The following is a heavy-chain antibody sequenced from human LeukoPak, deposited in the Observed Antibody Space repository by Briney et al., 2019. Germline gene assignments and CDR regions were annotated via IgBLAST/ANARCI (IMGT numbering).Heavy chain of an antibody. Sequence: ASVKVSCKASGYTFTSYGISWVRQAPGQGLEWMGWISAYNGNINYAQKLQGRVTMTTDTSTSTAYMELRSLRSDDTAVYYCARNRGQLVTSSAFDIWGQGTMVTVSS. V-gene: IGHV1-18*01. CDR1: GYTFTSYG. D-gene: IGHD6-6*01. J-gene: IGHJ3*02. CDR3: ARNRGQLVTSSAFDI. CDR2: ISAYNGNI.